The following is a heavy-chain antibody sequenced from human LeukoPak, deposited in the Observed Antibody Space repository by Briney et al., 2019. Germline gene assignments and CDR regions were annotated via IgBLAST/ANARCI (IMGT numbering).Heavy chain of an antibody. CDR3: ARETEARYCSSTSCYSWGYFDY. D-gene: IGHD2-2*01. Sequence: PGGSLRLSCAASGFTFSSYEMNWVRQALGKGLEWVSYISSSGSSIYYADSVKGRFSISRDNAKNSLYLQMNSLRAEDTAVYYCARETEARYCSSTSCYSWGYFDYWGQGTLVTVSS. V-gene: IGHV3-48*03. J-gene: IGHJ4*02. CDR1: GFTFSSYE. CDR2: ISSSGSSI.